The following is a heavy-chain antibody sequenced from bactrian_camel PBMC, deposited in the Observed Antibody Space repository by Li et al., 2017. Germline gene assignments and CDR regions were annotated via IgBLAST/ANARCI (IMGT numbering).Heavy chain of an antibody. CDR3: ATLTVGRV. CDR2: IYSDGSNT. CDR1: GFTFSMNG. D-gene: IGHD5*01. Sequence: HVQLVESGGGRVQPGESLRLACSASGFTFSMNGMTWVRRTPRKGLEWVSTIYSDGSNTYYADSVKGRATIARDNAKNTVTLEMNSLKSEDTALYYCATLTVGRVWCQGTQVTVS. J-gene: IGHJ4*01. V-gene: IGHV3-2*01.